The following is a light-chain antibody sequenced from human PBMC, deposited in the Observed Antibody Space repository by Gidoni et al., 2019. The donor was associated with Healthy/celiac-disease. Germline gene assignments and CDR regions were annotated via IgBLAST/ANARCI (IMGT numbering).Light chain of an antibody. CDR1: QRVSSGY. Sequence: ESVCTHSPGTLSVPPGERATLSCSASQRVSSGYLAWYQQKPGQAHRLLIYGASSRATVIPDRFSVSGSGTGFTLTISRLGPEDFAVYFCQQYGSSPPTYTFGQGTKLEIK. CDR2: GAS. J-gene: IGKJ2*01. V-gene: IGKV3-20*01. CDR3: QQYGSSPPTYT.